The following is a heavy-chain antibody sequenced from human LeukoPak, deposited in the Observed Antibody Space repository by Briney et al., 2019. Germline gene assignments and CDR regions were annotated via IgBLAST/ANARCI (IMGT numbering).Heavy chain of an antibody. Sequence: ASVKVSCKASGYTVTGYYMHWVRQAPGQGLEWMGWINPNSGGTNYAQKFQGRVTMTRDTSISTAYMELSRLRSDDTAVYYCARVRGWEDNYFDYWGQGTLVTVSS. J-gene: IGHJ4*02. CDR2: INPNSGGT. CDR3: ARVRGWEDNYFDY. CDR1: GYTVTGYY. D-gene: IGHD1-26*01. V-gene: IGHV1-2*02.